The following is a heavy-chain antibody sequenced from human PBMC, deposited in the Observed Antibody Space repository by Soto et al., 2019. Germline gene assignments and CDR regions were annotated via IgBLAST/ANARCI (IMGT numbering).Heavy chain of an antibody. V-gene: IGHV3-48*02. J-gene: IGHJ4*02. CDR2: ISSSSGPI. CDR1: GFTFSSYS. D-gene: IGHD6-19*01. CDR3: ARDPSSGWTNFDY. Sequence: GGSLRLSCAASGFTFSSYSMNWVRQAPGKGLEWVSYISSSSGPIYYADSVKGRFTISRDNAKNSLYLQMNSLRDEDTAVYYCARDPSSGWTNFDYWGQGTLVTVSS.